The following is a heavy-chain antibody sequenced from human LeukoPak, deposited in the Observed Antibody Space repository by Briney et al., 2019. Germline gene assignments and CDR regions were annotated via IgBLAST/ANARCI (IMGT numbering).Heavy chain of an antibody. CDR1: GDSISSNYW. CDR2: ILHSGNS. CDR3: ARGEHGMDV. J-gene: IGHJ6*02. V-gene: IGHV4-4*02. Sequence: SGTLSLTCAVSGDSISSNYWWNWVRQPPGRGLEWIGEILHSGNSNYNPSLMSRVTISLDMFNNQFSLTLTSVTAADTAVYYCARGEHGMDVWGQGTTVTVSS.